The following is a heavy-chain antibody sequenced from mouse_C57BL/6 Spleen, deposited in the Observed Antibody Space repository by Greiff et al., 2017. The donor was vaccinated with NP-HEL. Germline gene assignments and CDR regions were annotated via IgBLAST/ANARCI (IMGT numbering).Heavy chain of an antibody. Sequence: QVQLQQPGAELVRPGTSVKLSCKASGYTFTSYWMHWVKQRPGQGLEWIGVIDPSDSYTNYNQKFKGKATLTVDTSSSTAYMQLSSLTSEDSAVYYCARYGGGNSFAYWGQGTLVTVSA. CDR2: IDPSDSYT. CDR3: ARYGGGNSFAY. CDR1: GYTFTSYW. D-gene: IGHD2-1*01. V-gene: IGHV1-59*01. J-gene: IGHJ3*01.